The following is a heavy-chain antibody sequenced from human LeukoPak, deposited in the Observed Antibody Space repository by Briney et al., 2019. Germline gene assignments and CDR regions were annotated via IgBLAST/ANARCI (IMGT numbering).Heavy chain of an antibody. Sequence: PGGSLRLSCAASGFIFSKFSMNWVRQAPGKGLEWVSSITGSTSDIHYADSVKGRFTISRDNAKNSVYLQMNSLRAEDTAVYYCARGSHYDYWGQGTLVTVSS. V-gene: IGHV3-21*01. CDR3: ARGSHYDY. J-gene: IGHJ4*02. CDR2: ITGSTSDI. CDR1: GFIFSKFS. D-gene: IGHD1-26*01.